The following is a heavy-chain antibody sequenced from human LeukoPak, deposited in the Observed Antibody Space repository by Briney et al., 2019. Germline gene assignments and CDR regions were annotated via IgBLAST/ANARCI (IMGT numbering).Heavy chain of an antibody. J-gene: IGHJ4*02. CDR2: ITTSSSTI. V-gene: IGHV3-48*02. CDR3: ARGYYDSSGYYGSGY. CDR1: GFTFSSYD. D-gene: IGHD3-22*01. Sequence: GGCLRLSCAASGFTFSSYDMIWVRQAPGKGLEWVSYITTSSSTIYYADSVKGRFTVSRDNAKNSLYLQMNSLRDEDTAVYFCARGYYDSSGYYGSGYWGQGTLVTVSS.